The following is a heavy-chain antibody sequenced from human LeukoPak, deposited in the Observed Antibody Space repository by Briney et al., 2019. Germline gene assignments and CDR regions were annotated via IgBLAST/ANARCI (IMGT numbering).Heavy chain of an antibody. V-gene: IGHV4-61*02. CDR1: GGSISSGSYY. J-gene: IGHJ4*02. CDR2: IYTSGST. CDR3: ARATWNYGDSFDY. D-gene: IGHD1-7*01. Sequence: PSETLSLTCTVSGGSISSGSYYWSWIRQPAGKGLEWIGRIYTSGSTNYNPSLKSRVTISVDTSKNQFSLKLSSVTAADTAVYYCARATWNYGDSFDYWGQGTLVTVSS.